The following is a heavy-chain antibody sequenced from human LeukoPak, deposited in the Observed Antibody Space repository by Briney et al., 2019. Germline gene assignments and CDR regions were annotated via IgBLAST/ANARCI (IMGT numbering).Heavy chain of an antibody. CDR3: AKDMDLSGGNRPNAFDI. D-gene: IGHD4-23*01. CDR2: ISWNSGSI. V-gene: IGHV3-9*01. CDR1: GFTFDGYA. J-gene: IGHJ3*02. Sequence: PGRSLRLSCAASGFTFDGYAMHWVRQAPGKGLEWVSGISWNSGSIGYADSVKGRFTISRDNAKNSLYLQMNSLRAEDTALYYCAKDMDLSGGNRPNAFDIWGQGTMVTVSS.